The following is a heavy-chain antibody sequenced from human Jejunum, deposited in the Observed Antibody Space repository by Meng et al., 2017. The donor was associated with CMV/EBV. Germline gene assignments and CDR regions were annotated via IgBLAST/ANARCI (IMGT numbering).Heavy chain of an antibody. CDR3: ARRDYYDSSGYPSLGY. Sequence: GSISSNNWWNWVRQSPGKGLEWIGEIYHSGSTNYNPSLKSRVTISVDKSMNQFSLRLSSVTAADTAVYYCARRDYYDSSGYPSLGYWGQGILATVSS. CDR2: IYHSGST. CDR1: GSISSNNW. V-gene: IGHV4-4*02. D-gene: IGHD3-22*01. J-gene: IGHJ4*02.